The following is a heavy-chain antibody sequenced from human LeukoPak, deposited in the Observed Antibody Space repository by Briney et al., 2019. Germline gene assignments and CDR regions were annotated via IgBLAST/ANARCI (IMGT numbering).Heavy chain of an antibody. D-gene: IGHD4-17*01. J-gene: IGHJ3*02. CDR2: IYYSGST. CDR3: ARVDGDYEPLSAFDI. CDR1: GGFISSYY. V-gene: IGHV4-59*01. Sequence: KSSETLSLTCTVSGGFISSYYWSWIRQPPGKGLEWIGYIYYSGSTSYNPSLKSRVTISVDTSKNQFSLKLSSVTAADTAVYYCARVDGDYEPLSAFDIWGQGTMVTVSS.